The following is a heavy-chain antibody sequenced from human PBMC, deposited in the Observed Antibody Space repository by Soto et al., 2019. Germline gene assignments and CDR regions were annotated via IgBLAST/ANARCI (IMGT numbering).Heavy chain of an antibody. CDR3: ARGHIMLAFDI. D-gene: IGHD3-16*01. CDR2: INHSGST. CDR1: GGSFSGYY. Sequence: SETLSLTCAVYGGSFSGYYWSWIRQPPGKGLEWIGEINHSGSTNYNPSLKSRVTISVDTSKNQFSLKLSSVTAADTAVYYCARGHIMLAFDIWGQGTMVTVSS. J-gene: IGHJ3*02. V-gene: IGHV4-34*01.